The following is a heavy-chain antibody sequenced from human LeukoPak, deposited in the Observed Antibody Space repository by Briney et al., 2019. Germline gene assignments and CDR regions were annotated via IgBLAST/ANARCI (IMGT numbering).Heavy chain of an antibody. J-gene: IGHJ6*02. CDR2: ISGSGGST. Sequence: GGSLRLSCAASGFTFSSYAMNWVRQAPGEGLEWVSAISGSGGSTYYADSVKGRFTVSRDNSKNTLYLQMNSLRAEDTAVYYCAKDAEPRSGDYNYGMDVWGQGTTVTVSS. D-gene: IGHD1-26*01. CDR3: AKDAEPRSGDYNYGMDV. V-gene: IGHV3-23*01. CDR1: GFTFSSYA.